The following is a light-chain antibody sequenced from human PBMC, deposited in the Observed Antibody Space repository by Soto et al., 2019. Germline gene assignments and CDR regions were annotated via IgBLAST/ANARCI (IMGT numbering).Light chain of an antibody. CDR3: NSYTSSSTVV. V-gene: IGLV2-14*01. Sequence: QSALTQPASVSGSPGQSITISCTGTSSDVGGYNYVSWYQQHPGKAPELMIYEVSNRPSGVSNRFSGSKSGITASLSISGLQAEDEADYYCNSYTSSSTVVFGGGTKLTVL. J-gene: IGLJ2*01. CDR2: EVS. CDR1: SSDVGGYNY.